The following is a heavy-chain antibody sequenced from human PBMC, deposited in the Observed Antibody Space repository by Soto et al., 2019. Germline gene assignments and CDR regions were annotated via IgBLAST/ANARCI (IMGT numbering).Heavy chain of an antibody. CDR2: ISSSSSPI. CDR3: ARAPCGSGECNNWFDS. Sequence: PGGSLRLSCAASGFSFSNYNMNWVRQAPGKGLEWVSYISSSSSPIYYADSVKGRFTISRDNAKNSLYLQMSSLRDEDTAVYYCARAPCGSGECNNWFDSWGQGTLVTVSS. CDR1: GFSFSNYN. V-gene: IGHV3-48*02. J-gene: IGHJ5*01. D-gene: IGHD6-19*01.